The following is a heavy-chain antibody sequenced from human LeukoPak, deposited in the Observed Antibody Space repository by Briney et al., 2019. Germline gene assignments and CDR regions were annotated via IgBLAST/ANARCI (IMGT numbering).Heavy chain of an antibody. V-gene: IGHV3-30*04. J-gene: IGHJ4*02. CDR1: GFIFSSYA. Sequence: HPGGSLRLSCAASGFIFSSYAMHWVRQAPGKGLEWVAVISYDGSNKYYADSVKGRFTISRDNAKNSLYLQMNSLRAEDTAVYYCASEYSSSWRTYWGQGTLVTVSS. CDR3: ASEYSSSWRTY. D-gene: IGHD6-13*01. CDR2: ISYDGSNK.